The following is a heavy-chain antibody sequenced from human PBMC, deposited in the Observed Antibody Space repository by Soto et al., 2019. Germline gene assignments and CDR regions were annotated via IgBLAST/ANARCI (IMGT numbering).Heavy chain of an antibody. CDR2: IYPGDSDT. J-gene: IGHJ6*02. CDR1: GYSFTSYW. V-gene: IGHV5-51*01. Sequence: GESLKISCKGSGYSFTSYWIGWVRQMPGKGLEWMGIIYPGDSDTRYSPSFQGQVTISADKSISTAYLQWSSLKASDTAMYYCARRGTPGIAAAGTKYYYYYYGMDVWGQGTTVTVSS. CDR3: ARRGTPGIAAAGTKYYYYYYGMDV. D-gene: IGHD6-13*01.